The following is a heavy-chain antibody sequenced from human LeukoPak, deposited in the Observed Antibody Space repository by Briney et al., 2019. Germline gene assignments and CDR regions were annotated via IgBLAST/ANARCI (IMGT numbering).Heavy chain of an antibody. CDR3: ARGYRGGYFDY. CDR1: GGTFSSYA. J-gene: IGHJ4*02. D-gene: IGHD1-26*01. V-gene: IGHV1-69*13. Sequence: SVKVSCKASGGTFSSYAISWVRQAPGQGLEWMGGIIPIFGTANYAQKFHGTVTSTADESTRSAYMDLSSLGSEDAAVYSCARGYRGGYFDYWGQGTLVTVSS. CDR2: IIPIFGTA.